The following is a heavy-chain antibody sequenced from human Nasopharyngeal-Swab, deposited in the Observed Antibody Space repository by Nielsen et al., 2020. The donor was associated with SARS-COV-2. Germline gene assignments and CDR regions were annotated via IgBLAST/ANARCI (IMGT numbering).Heavy chain of an antibody. D-gene: IGHD6-19*01. CDR3: ARLVSRGWYHLSDY. CDR2: INPNSGGS. V-gene: IGHV1-2*02. CDR1: GYTFTNYY. J-gene: IGHJ4*02. Sequence: ASVKVSCKASGYTFTNYYIHWVRQAPGQGLEWMGWINPNSGGSHYAQSFEGRVTMTRDTSISTAYMELSSLTSEDTAVYYCARLVSRGWYHLSDYWGQGTLVTVSS.